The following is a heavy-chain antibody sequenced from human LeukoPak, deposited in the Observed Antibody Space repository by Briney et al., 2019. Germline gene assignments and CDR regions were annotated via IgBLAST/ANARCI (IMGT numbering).Heavy chain of an antibody. D-gene: IGHD3-10*01. V-gene: IGHV3-21*01. CDR1: GFTFSSYG. J-gene: IGHJ5*02. CDR2: ISSSSSYI. CDR3: ARDLGDTNIP. Sequence: PGRSLRLSCAASGFTFSSYGMNWVRQAPGKGLEWVSSISSSSSYIYYADSVKGRFTISRDNAKNSLYLQMNSLRAEDTAVYYCARDLGDTNIPWGQGTLVTVSS.